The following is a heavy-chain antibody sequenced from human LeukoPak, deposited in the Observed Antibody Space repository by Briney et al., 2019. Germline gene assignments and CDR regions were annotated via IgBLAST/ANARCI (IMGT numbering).Heavy chain of an antibody. V-gene: IGHV3-30*18. CDR3: AKDRLFDY. D-gene: IGHD2-21*02. Sequence: GGSLRLSCAASGFTFSSYGMHWVRQAPGKGLEWVAVISYGGSDKYYADSVKGRFTISRDNSKNTVYLQMNSLRADDTAVYYCAKDRLFDYWGQGTLVTVSS. CDR2: ISYGGSDK. J-gene: IGHJ4*02. CDR1: GFTFSSYG.